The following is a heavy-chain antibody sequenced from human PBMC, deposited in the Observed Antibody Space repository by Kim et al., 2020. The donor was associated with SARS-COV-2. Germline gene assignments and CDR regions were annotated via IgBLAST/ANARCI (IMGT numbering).Heavy chain of an antibody. J-gene: IGHJ4*02. V-gene: IGHV4-59*01. Sequence: NTSRKRRVTISVDTSKNQFSLKLSSVTAADTAVYYCASRYYYDSSGYYNWGQGTLVTVSS. CDR3: ASRYYYDSSGYYN. D-gene: IGHD3-22*01.